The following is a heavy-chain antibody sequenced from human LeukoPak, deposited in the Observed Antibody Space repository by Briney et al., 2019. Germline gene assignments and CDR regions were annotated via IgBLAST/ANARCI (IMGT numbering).Heavy chain of an antibody. Sequence: SQTLSLTCTVSGGSISSGSDYWSWIRQPAGKGLEWIGRIYTSGRTNYNPSLKSRVTISVDTSKNQFSLKLSSVTAADTAVYYCARGFLRGSGWYGKNYYFDYWGQGTLVTVSS. CDR2: IYTSGRT. CDR1: GGSISSGSDY. D-gene: IGHD6-19*01. J-gene: IGHJ4*02. V-gene: IGHV4-61*02. CDR3: ARGFLRGSGWYGKNYYFDY.